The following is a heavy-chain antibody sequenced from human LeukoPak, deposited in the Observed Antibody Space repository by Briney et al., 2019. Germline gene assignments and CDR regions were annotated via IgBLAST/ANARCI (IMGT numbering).Heavy chain of an antibody. J-gene: IGHJ1*01. CDR3: ARDPPSEQWPSLHYFHH. CDR2: ISGSGGST. CDR1: GFTFSSYA. V-gene: IGHV3-23*01. Sequence: PGGSLRLSCAASGFTFSSYAMSWVRQAPGKGLEWVSAISGSGGSTYYADSVKGRFTISRDNSKNTLYLKMNSLRAEDTAVYYCARDPPSEQWPSLHYFHHWGQGTLATVSS. D-gene: IGHD6-19*01.